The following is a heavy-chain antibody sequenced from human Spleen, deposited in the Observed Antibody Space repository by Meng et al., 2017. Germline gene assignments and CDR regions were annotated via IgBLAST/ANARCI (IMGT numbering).Heavy chain of an antibody. J-gene: IGHJ6*02. CDR3: ARDGAQNWNYYYGMDV. Sequence: GGSLRLSCVASGFTSSSYNMNWVRQAPGKGLEWVSSISSSSSYIHYANSVKGRFIISRDNADNSLFLQMNSLTAEDTAVYYCARDGAQNWNYYYGMDVWGQGTTVTVSS. D-gene: IGHD1-1*01. V-gene: IGHV3-21*01. CDR1: GFTSSSYN. CDR2: ISSSSSYI.